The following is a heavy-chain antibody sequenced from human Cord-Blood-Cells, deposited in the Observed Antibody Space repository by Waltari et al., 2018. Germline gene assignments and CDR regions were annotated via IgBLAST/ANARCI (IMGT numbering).Heavy chain of an antibody. CDR1: GFTVSSNY. CDR2: IYSGGST. V-gene: IGHV3-66*01. D-gene: IGHD3-3*01. Sequence: EVQLVESGGGLVKPGGSLRLSCAASGFTVSSNYMSWVRQAPGKGLEWVSVIYSGGSTYYADSVKGRFTISRDNSKNTLYLQMNSLRAEDTAVYYCARDRGYYDFWSGYDYWGQGTLVTVSS. J-gene: IGHJ4*02. CDR3: ARDRGYYDFWSGYDY.